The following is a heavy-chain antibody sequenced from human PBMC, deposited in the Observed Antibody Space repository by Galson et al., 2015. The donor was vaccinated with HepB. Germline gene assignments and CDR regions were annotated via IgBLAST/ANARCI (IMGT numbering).Heavy chain of an antibody. V-gene: IGHV1-8*02. CDR3: ARGSIAVRGYWFDP. CDR1: GYTFTSYG. CDR2: MNPNSGNT. Sequence: KVSCKASGYTFTSYGISWVRQATGQGLEWMGWMNPNSGNTGYAQKFQGRVTMTRNTSISTAYMELSSLRSEDTAVYYCARGSIAVRGYWFDPWGQGTLVTVSS. D-gene: IGHD6-6*01. J-gene: IGHJ5*02.